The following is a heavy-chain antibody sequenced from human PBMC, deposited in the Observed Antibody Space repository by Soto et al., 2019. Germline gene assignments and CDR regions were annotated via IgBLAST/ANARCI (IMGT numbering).Heavy chain of an antibody. D-gene: IGHD1-26*01. V-gene: IGHV1-46*01. CDR2: INPHGGST. CDR1: RDTFPSYY. Sequence: SAQVSFKAPRDTFPSYYINLVRQAPGQGLEWMGVINPHGGSTAYAQKFKGRVTLTRDTSASTVYMEVSSLTSEDTAMYYCARSSGGNFGIIIEGTNWFAPWGQGTLVTVSS. J-gene: IGHJ5*02. CDR3: ARSSGGNFGIIIEGTNWFAP.